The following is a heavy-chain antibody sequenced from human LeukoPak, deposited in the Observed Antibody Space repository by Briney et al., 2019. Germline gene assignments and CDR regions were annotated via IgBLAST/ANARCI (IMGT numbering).Heavy chain of an antibody. CDR2: IYSGDST. CDR1: GFTVSNNY. Sequence: GGSLRLSCAASGFTVSNNYMTWVRQAPGKGLEWVSVIYSGDSTYYADSVKGRFTISRNNSKNTLYLQMNSLRAEDTAVYYCAKVDYYDSSAEAYYFDYWGQGTLVTVSS. J-gene: IGHJ4*02. V-gene: IGHV3-53*04. CDR3: AKVDYYDSSAEAYYFDY. D-gene: IGHD3-22*01.